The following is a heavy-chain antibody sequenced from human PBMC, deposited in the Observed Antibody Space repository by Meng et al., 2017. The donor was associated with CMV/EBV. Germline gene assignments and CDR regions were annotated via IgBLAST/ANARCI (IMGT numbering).Heavy chain of an antibody. D-gene: IGHD2-2*01. CDR3: AREWVVPAAIDWFDP. J-gene: IGHJ5*02. CDR2: INPNSGGT. CDR1: GYPFTGYY. Sequence: SGYPFTGYYMHWVRQAPGQGLEWMGWINPNSGGTTYAQKFQGRVTMTRDTSISTAYMELSRLRSDDTAVYYCAREWVVPAAIDWFDPWGQGTLVTVSS. V-gene: IGHV1-2*02.